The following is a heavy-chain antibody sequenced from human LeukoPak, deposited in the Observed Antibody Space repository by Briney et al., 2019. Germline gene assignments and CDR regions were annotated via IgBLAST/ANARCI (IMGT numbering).Heavy chain of an antibody. J-gene: IGHJ3*02. CDR3: ARHDNPTTVVTSYDAFDI. D-gene: IGHD4-23*01. V-gene: IGHV5-51*01. CDR1: GYSFTSYW. Sequence: GESLKISYKGSGYSFTSYWIGWVRQMPGKGLEWMGIIYPGDSDTRYSPSFQGQVTISADKSISTAYLQWSSLKASDTAMYYCARHDNPTTVVTSYDAFDIWGQGTMVTVSS. CDR2: IYPGDSDT.